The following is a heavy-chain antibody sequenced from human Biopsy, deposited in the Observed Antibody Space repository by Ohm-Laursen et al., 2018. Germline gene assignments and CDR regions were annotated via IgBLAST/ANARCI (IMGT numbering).Heavy chain of an antibody. D-gene: IGHD2-8*01. J-gene: IGHJ4*02. V-gene: IGHV1-2*02. CDR3: ARDPLNGHKHFDY. CDR2: INCKTGAT. Sequence: ASVKVSCKASSYTFTDYDIHWMRQAPGQGLEWLGYINCKTGATNYAQKFQGTVTMTRDTSISTAYLALGSLRSADTAIYYCARDPLNGHKHFDYWGQRSLVTVSS. CDR1: SYTFTDYD.